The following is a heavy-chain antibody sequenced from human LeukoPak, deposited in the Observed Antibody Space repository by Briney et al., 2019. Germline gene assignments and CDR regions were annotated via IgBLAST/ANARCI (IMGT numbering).Heavy chain of an antibody. D-gene: IGHD3-3*01. CDR1: GYTSTGYY. Sequence: ASVKVSCKASGYTSTGYYMHWVRQAPGQGLEWMGWMNPNSGNTGYAQKFQGRVTITRNTSISTAYMELSSLRSEDTAVYYCARGAPLEWVYNWFDPWGQGTLVTVSS. CDR3: ARGAPLEWVYNWFDP. J-gene: IGHJ5*02. CDR2: MNPNSGNT. V-gene: IGHV1-8*03.